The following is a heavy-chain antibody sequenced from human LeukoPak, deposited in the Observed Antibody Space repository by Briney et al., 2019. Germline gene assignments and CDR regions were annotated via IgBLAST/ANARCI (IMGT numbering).Heavy chain of an antibody. Sequence: PSETLSLTCSVSGGSISSSGHYWGWIRQSPEKGLDWIGSIYSSGNTYYNPSVKSRVTISVDTSKNQFSLKLTSVTAAETAVYYCARSATVTTGYFDYWGQGALVTVSS. V-gene: IGHV4-39*07. CDR2: IYSSGNT. J-gene: IGHJ4*02. D-gene: IGHD4-17*01. CDR3: ARSATVTTGYFDY. CDR1: GGSISSSGHY.